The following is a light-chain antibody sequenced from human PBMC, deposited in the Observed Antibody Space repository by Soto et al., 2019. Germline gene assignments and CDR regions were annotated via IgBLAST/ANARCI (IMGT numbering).Light chain of an antibody. CDR2: MVS. CDR3: MQDIPLPWT. Sequence: DVVMTQSPLSLPVIFGQPASISCRSSLSLVHTNGNNYLNWFQQRPGQSPRRLIYMVSNRDSGVPDRFSGSGSGTDFTLKISRVEADDVGVYFCMQDIPLPWTFGQGTKVDVK. V-gene: IGKV2-30*02. CDR1: LSLVHTNGNNY. J-gene: IGKJ1*01.